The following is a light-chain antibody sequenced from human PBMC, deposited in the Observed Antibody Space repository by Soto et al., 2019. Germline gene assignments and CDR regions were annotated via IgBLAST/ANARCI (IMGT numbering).Light chain of an antibody. Sequence: DIQMTQSPSTLSASVRDRVTITCRASQTISSWLAWFQQRPGRAPKFLIYKASSLKNGVPLRFSGSGSGTQFTLTNSSLQPDDFATYYCQQLSNYPLTFGGGTKVDI. V-gene: IGKV1-5*03. CDR1: QTISSW. J-gene: IGKJ4*01. CDR2: KAS. CDR3: QQLSNYPLT.